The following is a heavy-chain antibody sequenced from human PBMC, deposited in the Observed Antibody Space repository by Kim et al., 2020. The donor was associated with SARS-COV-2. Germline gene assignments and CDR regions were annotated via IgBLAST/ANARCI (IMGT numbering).Heavy chain of an antibody. J-gene: IGHJ4*02. CDR2: NT. CDR3: TTAFEY. V-gene: IGHV3-74*01. Sequence: NTDYPDSVKSRFPISRDNTKKTVYPQMNSLRAEDTAVYYCTTAFEYWGQGALVTVAS.